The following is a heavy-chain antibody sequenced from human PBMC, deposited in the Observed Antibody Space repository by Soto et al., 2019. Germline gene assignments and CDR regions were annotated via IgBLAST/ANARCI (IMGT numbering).Heavy chain of an antibody. CDR1: GFTFSSYG. Sequence: LSCAASGFTFSSYGMHWVRQAPGKGLEWVAVISYDGSNKYYADSVNGRFTISRGNSKNTLYLQMNSLRAEDTAVYYCAKGEGAMAADYWGQGTLVTSPQ. J-gene: IGHJ4*02. CDR3: AKGEGAMAADY. V-gene: IGHV3-30*18. D-gene: IGHD5-18*01. CDR2: ISYDGSNK.